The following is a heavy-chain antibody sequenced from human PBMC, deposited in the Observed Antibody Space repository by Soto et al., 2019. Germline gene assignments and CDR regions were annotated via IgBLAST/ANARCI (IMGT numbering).Heavy chain of an antibody. V-gene: IGHV4-30-4*08. CDR1: GGSISSEYYH. CDR3: AREGVGGDRLDV. CDR2: IHNSGSI. J-gene: IGHJ6*01. D-gene: IGHD2-21*02. Sequence: QVQLQHSGPGLVKPSQTLSLTCTVSGGSISSEYYHWTWIRQSPGKGLEWIGYIHNSGSILYNPSLKSRFTMSVRTSKNQFCLLLISVAAVHTAVYVCAREGVGGDRLDVWGQLTMV.